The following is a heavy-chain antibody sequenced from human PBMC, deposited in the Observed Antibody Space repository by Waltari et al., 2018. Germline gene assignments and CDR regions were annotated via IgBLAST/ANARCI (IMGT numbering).Heavy chain of an antibody. Sequence: QVQLQESGPGLVKPSETLSLTCTVSGGSISSYYWSWIRQPPGKGLEWIGYIYYSGSTNYNPSLKSRVTISVDTSKNQFSLKLSSVTAADTAVYYCAGLLDIVAPWYFQHWGQGTLVTVSS. D-gene: IGHD5-12*01. J-gene: IGHJ1*01. CDR3: AGLLDIVAPWYFQH. CDR1: GGSISSYY. V-gene: IGHV4-59*01. CDR2: IYYSGST.